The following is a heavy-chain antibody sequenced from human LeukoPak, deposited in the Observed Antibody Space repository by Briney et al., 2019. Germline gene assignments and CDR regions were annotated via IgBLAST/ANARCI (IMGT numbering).Heavy chain of an antibody. CDR2: ISYDGSNK. CDR3: ARTRVTPGIRGLQMRYFDY. CDR1: GFTFSSYG. J-gene: IGHJ4*02. V-gene: IGHV3-30*03. Sequence: GGSLRLSCAASGFTFSSYGMHWVRQAPGKGLEWVAVISYDGSNKYYADSVKGRFTISRDNSKNTLYLQMNSLRAEDTAVYYCARTRVTPGIRGLQMRYFDYWGQGTLVTVSS. D-gene: IGHD5-18*01.